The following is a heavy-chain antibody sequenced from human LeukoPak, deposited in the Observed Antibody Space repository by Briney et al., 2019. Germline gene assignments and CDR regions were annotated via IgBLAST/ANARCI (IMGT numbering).Heavy chain of an antibody. CDR3: TRDRWGGGYTSRGMDV. CDR1: GFTFSSYW. D-gene: IGHD5-12*01. Sequence: GSLRLSCAASGFTFSSYWMSWVRQAPGKGLEWVANIKQDGSEKYYVDSVKGRFTISRDNAKNSLYLQMNSLRAEDTAVYYCTRDRWGGGYTSRGMDVWGKGTTVTISS. V-gene: IGHV3-7*01. J-gene: IGHJ6*04. CDR2: IKQDGSEK.